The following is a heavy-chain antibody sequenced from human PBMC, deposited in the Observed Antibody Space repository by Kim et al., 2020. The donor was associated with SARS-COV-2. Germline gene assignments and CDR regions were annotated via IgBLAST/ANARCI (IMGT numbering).Heavy chain of an antibody. CDR1: GGSFSGYY. V-gene: IGHV4-34*01. CDR2: INNSGST. CDR3: ARVRLYYYYRSGYYDY. J-gene: IGHJ4*01. Sequence: SETLSLTCAVYGGSFSGYYWSWIRQPPGKGLEWIGEINNSGSTNYNPSLKSRVTISVDTSKNQFSLKLSSVTAADTAVYYCARVRLYYYYRSGYYDYW. D-gene: IGHD3-22*01.